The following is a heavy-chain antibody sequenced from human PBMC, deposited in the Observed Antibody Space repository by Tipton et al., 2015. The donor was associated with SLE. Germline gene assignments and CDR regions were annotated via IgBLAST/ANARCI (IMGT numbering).Heavy chain of an antibody. CDR1: GFSISDYY. CDR2: IKPDGREI. V-gene: IGHV3-7*01. J-gene: IGHJ5*02. Sequence: SLRLSCAASGFSISDYYMNWIRQAPGKGLEWVANIKPDGREIYYVDSVKGRFTISRDNAKTSLYLQMDGLRVGDTAVYYCARDGSGWSITWGQGTLVTVSS. CDR3: ARDGSGWSIT. D-gene: IGHD6-19*01.